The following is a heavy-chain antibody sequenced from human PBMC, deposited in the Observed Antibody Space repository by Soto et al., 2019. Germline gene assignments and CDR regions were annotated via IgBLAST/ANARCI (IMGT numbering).Heavy chain of an antibody. CDR1: GYTFTRYG. D-gene: IGHD2-8*01. CDR2: INTYNGNT. V-gene: IGHV1-18*01. CDR3: AMVDVYGPPSPQDV. Sequence: QVQLVQSGAEVKNPGASVKVSCKASGYTFTRYGIGWARQAPGQGLEWMGWINTYNGNTNYAQNVQGRVTLTTDTSTSTAYMELRSRRSNDTAIYYCAMVDVYGPPSPQDVWGQGTTVIVSS. J-gene: IGHJ6*02.